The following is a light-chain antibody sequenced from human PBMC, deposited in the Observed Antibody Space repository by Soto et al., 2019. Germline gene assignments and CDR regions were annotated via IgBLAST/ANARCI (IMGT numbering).Light chain of an antibody. CDR3: QQYGRSPPFT. J-gene: IGKJ2*01. CDR2: GAS. V-gene: IGKV3-20*01. CDR1: QSVSSTY. Sequence: EIVLTQSPGTLSLSPGERATLSCRASQSVSSTYIAWYQQNPGRAPRLLIYGASSRATGIPDSFSGSGSGTDFRLTISRLEPEDFAVYFCQQYGRSPPFTFGQGTKVEIK.